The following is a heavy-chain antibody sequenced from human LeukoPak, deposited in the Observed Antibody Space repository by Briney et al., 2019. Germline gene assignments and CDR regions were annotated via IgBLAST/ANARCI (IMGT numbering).Heavy chain of an antibody. J-gene: IGHJ5*02. D-gene: IGHD3-10*01. CDR2: IYHSGST. CDR3: ARGLRVRGVYRGWFDP. Sequence: PSETLSLTCAVSGGSISSSNWWSWVSQPPGKGLEWIGEIYHSGSTNYNPSIKSRVTISVDTSKNQFSLKLSSVTAADTAVYYCARGLRVRGVYRGWFDPWGQGTLVTVSS. V-gene: IGHV4-4*02. CDR1: GGSISSSNW.